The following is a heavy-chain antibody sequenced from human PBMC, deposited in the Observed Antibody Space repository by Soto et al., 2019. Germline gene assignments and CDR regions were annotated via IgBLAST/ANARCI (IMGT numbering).Heavy chain of an antibody. D-gene: IGHD2-15*01. CDR1: GDSISDYFY. J-gene: IGHJ4*02. CDR2: IYTDGTT. Sequence: SETLSLTCTVSGDSISDYFYWSWIRQPAGKGLEWIGRIYTDGTTKYNPSLKSRVTLSLDKSKNQFSLRLSSVTAADTAVYYFAREVRGGFTGIFDQWGRGSRGTVSS. CDR3: AREVRGGFTGIFDQ. V-gene: IGHV4-4*07.